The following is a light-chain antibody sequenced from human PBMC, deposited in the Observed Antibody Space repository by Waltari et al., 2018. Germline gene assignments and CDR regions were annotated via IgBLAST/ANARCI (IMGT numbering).Light chain of an antibody. CDR1: LIGPQT. CDR2: DDS. Sequence: SYLLTQTPSVSEAPAQTLSIPRLGNLIGPQTVQWDQQKPGQAPVLVVSDDSDRPSRIRERFSDSNSGNTATLTISRVEAGDEADYYCQVWDSSSDHRVFGGGTTLTVL. J-gene: IGLJ3*02. V-gene: IGLV3-21*02. CDR3: QVWDSSSDHRV.